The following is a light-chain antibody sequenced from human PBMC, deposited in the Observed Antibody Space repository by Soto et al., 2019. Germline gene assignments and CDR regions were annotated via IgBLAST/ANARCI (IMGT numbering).Light chain of an antibody. CDR2: GNS. V-gene: IGLV1-40*01. Sequence: QSVLPQPPSVSGAPGQRVTISCTGSSSNIGAGYDVHWYQQLPGTAPKLLIYGNSNRPSGVPDRFSGSKSGTSASLAITGLQAEDEADYYCQSYDSRNWVFGGGTKLTVL. CDR1: SSNIGAGYD. CDR3: QSYDSRNWV. J-gene: IGLJ3*02.